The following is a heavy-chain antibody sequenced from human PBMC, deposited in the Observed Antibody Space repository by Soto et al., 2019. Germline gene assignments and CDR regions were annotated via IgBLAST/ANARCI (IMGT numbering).Heavy chain of an antibody. CDR3: ATIRSGYQYYFDY. Sequence: PSETLSLTCTVSGGSISSGTSYWSWIRQRPGKGLEWIGYIFYSGSFYYTPSLRGRVTILVDTSKNQFTLTLTSVAAADTAVYYCATIRSGYQYYFDYWGQGTLVTVSS. V-gene: IGHV4-31*03. CDR1: GGSISSGTSY. J-gene: IGHJ4*02. D-gene: IGHD5-12*01. CDR2: IFYSGSF.